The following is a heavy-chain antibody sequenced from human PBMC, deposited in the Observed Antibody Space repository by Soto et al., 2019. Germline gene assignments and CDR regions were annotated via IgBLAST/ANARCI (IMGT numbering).Heavy chain of an antibody. D-gene: IGHD3-3*01. J-gene: IGHJ2*01. CDR3: ARRMTWSLWCFDL. CDR2: MNPNSGNT. V-gene: IGHV1-8*01. Sequence: QVQLLQSGAEVKKPGTSVRVSCRASGYTFKDYDINWVRRAPGQGLEWMGWMNPNSGNTAYARKFHDRLTMTRSVSARTAFMELSSLTPEDTAVYYCARRMTWSLWCFDLWGSGTRVTVSS. CDR1: GYTFKDYD.